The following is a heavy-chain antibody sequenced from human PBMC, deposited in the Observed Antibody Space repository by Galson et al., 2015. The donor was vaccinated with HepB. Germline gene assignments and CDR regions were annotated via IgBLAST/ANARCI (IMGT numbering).Heavy chain of an antibody. CDR2: IYPGDSDT. V-gene: IGHV5-51*01. D-gene: IGHD6-19*01. CDR3: ARRGAVAGIGWNLYYFDY. Sequence: QSGAEVKKPGESLKISCKGSGYSFTSYWIGWVRQMPGKGLEWMGIIYPGDSDTRYSPSFQGQVTISADKSISTAYLQWSSLKASDTAMYYCARRGAVAGIGWNLYYFDYWGQGTLVTVSS. J-gene: IGHJ4*02. CDR1: GYSFTSYW.